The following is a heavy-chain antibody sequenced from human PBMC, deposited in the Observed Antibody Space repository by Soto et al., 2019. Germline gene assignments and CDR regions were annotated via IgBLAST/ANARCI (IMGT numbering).Heavy chain of an antibody. Sequence: QVQLVQSGAEVKKPGSSVKVSCKASGGTFSSYAISRVRQAPGQGLEWMGGIIPIFGTANYAQKFQGRVTITADESTSTAYRELSSLRSEDTAVYYCASYSSGWAPRSYWGQGTLVTVSS. CDR2: IIPIFGTA. J-gene: IGHJ4*02. CDR1: GGTFSSYA. D-gene: IGHD6-19*01. V-gene: IGHV1-69*12. CDR3: ASYSSGWAPRSY.